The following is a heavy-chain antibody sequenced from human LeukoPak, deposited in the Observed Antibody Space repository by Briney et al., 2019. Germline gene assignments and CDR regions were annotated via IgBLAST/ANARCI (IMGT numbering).Heavy chain of an antibody. CDR1: GFTFSSYS. CDR3: ARESGTARSFDY. D-gene: IGHD3-3*01. V-gene: IGHV3-21*01. Sequence: GGSLRLSCAASGFTFSSYSMNWVRQAPGKGLEWVSSISSSSSYIYYADSVKGRFTISRDNAKNSLYLQMNSLRAEDTAVYYCARESGTARSFDYWGQGTLVSVSS. J-gene: IGHJ4*02. CDR2: ISSSSSYI.